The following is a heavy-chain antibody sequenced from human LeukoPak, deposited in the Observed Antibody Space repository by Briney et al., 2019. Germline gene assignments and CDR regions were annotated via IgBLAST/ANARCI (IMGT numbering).Heavy chain of an antibody. Sequence: PGGSLRLSCAASGFTFSFYAMHWVRQAPGKGLQYVSAISSNGGSTYYANSVKGRFTISRDNSKNTLYLQMGSLRAEDMAVYYCARSFRVITGHFDCWGQGTLVTVSS. J-gene: IGHJ4*02. CDR2: ISSNGGST. CDR3: ARSFRVITGHFDC. V-gene: IGHV3-64*01. CDR1: GFTFSFYA. D-gene: IGHD1-14*01.